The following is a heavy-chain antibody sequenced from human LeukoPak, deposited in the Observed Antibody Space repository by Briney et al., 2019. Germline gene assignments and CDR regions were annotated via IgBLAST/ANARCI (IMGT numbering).Heavy chain of an antibody. J-gene: IGHJ6*03. CDR3: AREPQYSSSSDYYYYMDV. CDR1: GYTFTGYY. CDR2: INPNSGGT. V-gene: IGHV1-2*02. D-gene: IGHD6-6*01. Sequence: ASVKVSCKASGYTFTGYYIHWVRQAPGQGLEWMGWINPNSGGTNYAQKFQGRVTMTRDTSISTAYMELSRLRSDDTAVYYCAREPQYSSSSDYYYYMDVWGKGTTVTVSS.